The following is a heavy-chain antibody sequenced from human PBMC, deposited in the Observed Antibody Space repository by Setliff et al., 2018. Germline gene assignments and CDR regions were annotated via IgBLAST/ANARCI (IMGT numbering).Heavy chain of an antibody. V-gene: IGHV4-4*07. J-gene: IGHJ4*02. CDR3: AREKGPYYDSSGYYPYFDY. CDR2: IYPSGST. D-gene: IGHD3-22*01. Sequence: KPSETLSLTCSVSGGSISSYYWSWIRQPAGKGLEWIGRIYPSGSTYYNPSLKSRVTISVDTSKNQFSLRLSSVTAADTAVYYCAREKGPYYDSSGYYPYFDYWGQGTLVTVSS. CDR1: GGSISSYY.